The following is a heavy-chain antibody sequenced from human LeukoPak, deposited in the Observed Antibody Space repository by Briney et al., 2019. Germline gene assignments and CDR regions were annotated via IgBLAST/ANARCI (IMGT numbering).Heavy chain of an antibody. CDR3: AGLWFGELLYNWFDP. CDR2: IYYSGST. Sequence: SETLSLTCTVSGGSISSSSYYWGWIRQPPGKGLEWIGSIYYSGSTYYNPSLKSRVTISVDTSKNQFSLKLSSVTAANTAVYYCAGLWFGELLYNWFDPWGQGTLVTVSS. J-gene: IGHJ5*02. D-gene: IGHD3-10*01. CDR1: GGSISSSSYY. V-gene: IGHV4-39*01.